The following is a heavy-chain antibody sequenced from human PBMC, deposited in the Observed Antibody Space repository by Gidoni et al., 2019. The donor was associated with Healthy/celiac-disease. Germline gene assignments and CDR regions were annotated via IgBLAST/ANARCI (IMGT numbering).Heavy chain of an antibody. CDR2: IYWDDDK. D-gene: IGHD3-10*01. CDR1: GFSLSTSGVG. Sequence: QITLKESGPTLVKPTQTLTLTCTFSGFSLSTSGVGVGWIRQPPGKALEWLALIYWDDDKRYSPSLKSRLTITKDTSKNQVVLTMTNMDPVDTATYYCAHRRRGDYYGSGSYWSYFDYWGQGTLVTVSS. CDR3: AHRRRGDYYGSGSYWSYFDY. J-gene: IGHJ4*02. V-gene: IGHV2-5*02.